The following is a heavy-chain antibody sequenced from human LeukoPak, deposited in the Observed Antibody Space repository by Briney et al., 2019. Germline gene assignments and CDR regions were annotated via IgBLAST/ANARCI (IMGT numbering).Heavy chain of an antibody. CDR2: IYYSGST. CDR3: ARDGFCSGGSCYSVGFDP. D-gene: IGHD2-15*01. V-gene: IGHV4-39*07. J-gene: IGHJ5*02. Sequence: SETLSLTCTVSGGSISSSSYYWGWIRQPPGKGLEWIGSIYYSGSTYYNPSLKSRVTISVDTSKNQFSLKLSSVTAADTAVYYCARDGFCSGGSCYSVGFDPWGQGTLVTVSS. CDR1: GGSISSSSYY.